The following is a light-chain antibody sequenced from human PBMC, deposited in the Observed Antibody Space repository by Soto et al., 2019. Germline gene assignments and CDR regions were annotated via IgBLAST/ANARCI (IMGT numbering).Light chain of an antibody. CDR1: QSVSSY. V-gene: IGKV3-11*01. J-gene: IGKJ1*01. CDR3: QQYYNWPRT. CDR2: DAS. Sequence: EIVLTQSPGTLSLSPGERATLSCRASQSVSSYLAWYQQKPGQAPRLLIYDASNRATGIPARFSGSGSGTEFTLTISSLQPEDFAVYYCQQYYNWPRTFGQGTKVDIK.